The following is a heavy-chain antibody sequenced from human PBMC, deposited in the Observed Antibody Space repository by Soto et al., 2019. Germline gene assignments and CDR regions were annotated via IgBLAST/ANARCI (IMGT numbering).Heavy chain of an antibody. Sequence: LSLTCTVSGGSISSYYWSWIRQPPGKGLEWIGYIYYSGSTNYNPSLKSRATISVDTSKNQFSLKLSSVTAADTAVYYCARESLIYYFDYWGQGTLVTVSS. J-gene: IGHJ4*02. D-gene: IGHD2-15*01. CDR2: IYYSGST. V-gene: IGHV4-59*01. CDR3: ARESLIYYFDY. CDR1: GGSISSYY.